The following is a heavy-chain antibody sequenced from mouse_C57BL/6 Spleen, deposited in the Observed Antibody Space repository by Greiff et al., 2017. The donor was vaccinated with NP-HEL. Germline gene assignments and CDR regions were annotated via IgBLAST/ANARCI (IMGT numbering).Heavy chain of an antibody. CDR1: GFTFSDYG. D-gene: IGHD2-1*01. V-gene: IGHV5-17*01. J-gene: IGHJ1*03. CDR2: ISSCSSTI. CDR3: ARKGIYYGNYGWYFDV. Sequence: EVKLMESGGGLVKPGGSLKLSCAASGFTFSDYGMHWVRQAPEKGLEWVAYISSCSSTIYYADTVKGRFTISRANAKNTLFLQMTSLRYEDTAMYYCARKGIYYGNYGWYFDVWGKGTTVTVSS.